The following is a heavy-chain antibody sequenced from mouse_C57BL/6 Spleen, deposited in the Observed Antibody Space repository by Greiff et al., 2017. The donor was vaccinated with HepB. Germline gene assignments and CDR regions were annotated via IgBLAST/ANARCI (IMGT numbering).Heavy chain of an antibody. CDR3: ARGRLPAWFAY. J-gene: IGHJ3*01. D-gene: IGHD2-4*01. V-gene: IGHV1-52*01. CDR2: IDPSDSET. Sequence: QVQLQQPGAELVRPGSSVKLSCKASGYTFTSYWMHWVKQRPIQGLEWIGNIDPSDSETHYNQKFKDKATLTVDKSSSTAYMQLSSLTSEDSAVDYCARGRLPAWFAYWGQGTLVTVSA. CDR1: GYTFTSYW.